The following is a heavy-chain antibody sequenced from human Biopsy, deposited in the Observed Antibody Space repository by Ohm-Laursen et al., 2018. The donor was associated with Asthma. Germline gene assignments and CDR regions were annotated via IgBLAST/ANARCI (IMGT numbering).Heavy chain of an antibody. CDR1: GFTFSSYA. CDR2: ISGSGGST. V-gene: IGHV3-23*01. D-gene: IGHD3-3*01. Sequence: SLRLFCAASGFTFSSYAMSWVRQAPGKGLEWVSAISGSGGSTYYADSVKGRFTISRDNSKNTLYLQMNSLRAEDTAVYYCASQSSGPDFWSGYYYFDYWGRGTLVTVSS. CDR3: ASQSSGPDFWSGYYYFDY. J-gene: IGHJ4*02.